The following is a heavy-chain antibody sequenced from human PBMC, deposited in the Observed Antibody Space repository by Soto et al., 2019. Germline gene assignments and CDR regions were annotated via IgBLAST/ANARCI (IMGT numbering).Heavy chain of an antibody. V-gene: IGHV3-23*01. J-gene: IGHJ6*03. CDR1: GFTFSSYA. Sequence: PGGSLRLSCAASGFTFSSYAMSWVRQAPGKGLEWVSAISGSGGSTYYADSVKGRFTISRDNSKNTLYLQMNSLRAEDTAVYYCAKAFWYYGDYGNQDGSKNLLLKTGSYYMDVWGKGTTVTVSS. D-gene: IGHD4-17*01. CDR2: ISGSGGST. CDR3: AKAFWYYGDYGNQDGSKNLLLKTGSYYMDV.